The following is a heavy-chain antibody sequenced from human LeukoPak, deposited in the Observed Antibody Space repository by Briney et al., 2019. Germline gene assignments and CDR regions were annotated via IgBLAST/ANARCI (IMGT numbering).Heavy chain of an antibody. D-gene: IGHD3-9*01. Sequence: GGSLRLSCAASGFTFSSYDMHWVRQATGKGLEWVSAIGTAGDTYYPGSVKGRFTISRESAKNSLYLQMNSLRAGDTAVYYCARGYDILTGDNYFDYWGQRTLVTVSS. CDR3: ARGYDILTGDNYFDY. J-gene: IGHJ4*02. CDR1: GFTFSSYD. CDR2: IGTAGDT. V-gene: IGHV3-13*01.